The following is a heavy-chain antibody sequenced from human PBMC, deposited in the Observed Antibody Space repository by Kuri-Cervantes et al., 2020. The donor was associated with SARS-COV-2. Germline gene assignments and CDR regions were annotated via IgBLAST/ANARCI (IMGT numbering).Heavy chain of an antibody. J-gene: IGHJ4*02. V-gene: IGHV4-39*01. CDR3: ARGLRGLTHDY. CDR2: IYYSGST. D-gene: IGHD4/OR15-4a*01. Sequence: GSLRLSCTVSGGSISSSSYYWGWIRQPPGKGLEWIGSIYYSGSTYYNPSLKSRVTISVDTSKNQFSLKLSSVTAADTAVYYCARGLRGLTHDYWGQGTLVTDSS. CDR1: GGSISSSSYY.